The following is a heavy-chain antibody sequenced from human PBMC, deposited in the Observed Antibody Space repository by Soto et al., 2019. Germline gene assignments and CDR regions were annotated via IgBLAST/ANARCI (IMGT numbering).Heavy chain of an antibody. CDR1: GFTFSSYG. Sequence: PGGSLRLSCAASGFTFSSYGMHWVRQAPGKGLEWVAVIWYDGSNKYYADSVKGRFTISRDNSKNTLYLQMNSLRAEDTAVYYCAKSPGMYYYDSSGYYHYDYWGQGTLVTVSS. D-gene: IGHD3-22*01. J-gene: IGHJ4*02. V-gene: IGHV3-33*06. CDR2: IWYDGSNK. CDR3: AKSPGMYYYDSSGYYHYDY.